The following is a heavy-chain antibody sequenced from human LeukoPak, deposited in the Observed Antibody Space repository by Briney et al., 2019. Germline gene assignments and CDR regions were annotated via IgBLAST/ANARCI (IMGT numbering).Heavy chain of an antibody. D-gene: IGHD2-15*01. CDR1: GGSISSSSYY. CDR3: ARRRYCSGGSCYDY. V-gene: IGHV4-39*01. CDR2: IYYSGST. J-gene: IGHJ4*02. Sequence: SETLSLTCTVSGGSISSSSYYWGWIRQPPGKGLEWIGSIYYSGSTYYNPSPKSRVTISVDTSKNQFSLKLSSVTAADTAVYYCARRRYCSGGSCYDYWGQGTLVTVSS.